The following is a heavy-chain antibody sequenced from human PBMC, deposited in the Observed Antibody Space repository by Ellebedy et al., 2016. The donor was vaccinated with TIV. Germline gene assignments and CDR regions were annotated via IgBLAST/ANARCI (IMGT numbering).Heavy chain of an antibody. V-gene: IGHV1-2*02. CDR2: INPNSGGT. CDR1: GYTFTGYY. Sequence: ASVKVSCKASGYTFTGYYMHWVRQAPGQGLEWMGWINPNSGGTNYAQKFQGRVTMTRDTSISTAYMELSRLRSDDTAVYYCARDPSGDYEISWFDPWGQGTLVTVSS. CDR3: ARDPSGDYEISWFDP. J-gene: IGHJ5*02. D-gene: IGHD4-17*01.